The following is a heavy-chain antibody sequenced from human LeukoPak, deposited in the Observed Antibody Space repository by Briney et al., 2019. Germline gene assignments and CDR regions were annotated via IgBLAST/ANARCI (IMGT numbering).Heavy chain of an antibody. CDR3: ARDSPYWPGHFDY. D-gene: IGHD2-15*01. CDR2: IIPIFGTA. CDR1: GGTLSSYA. V-gene: IGHV1-69*13. J-gene: IGHJ4*02. Sequence: GASVRVSCKASGGTLSSYAISWVRQAPGQGLEWTGGIIPIFGTANYAQKFQGRVTITADESTSTAYMELSSLRSEDTAVYYCARDSPYWPGHFDYWGQGTLVTVSS.